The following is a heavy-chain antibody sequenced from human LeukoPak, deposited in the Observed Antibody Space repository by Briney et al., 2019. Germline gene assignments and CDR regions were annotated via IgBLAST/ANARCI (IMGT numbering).Heavy chain of an antibody. Sequence: ASVKVSCKASGYTFTDYFIQWVRQAPGQGPEWMGRINPNTGGTNYAQKFQGRVTFTIDTSTNTAYMELSRLRPDDTAVYYCARDGFQGMFLYVVYYMDVWGKGTTVTVSS. CDR1: GYTFTDYF. D-gene: IGHD2/OR15-2a*01. CDR3: ARDGFQGMFLYVVYYMDV. V-gene: IGHV1-2*06. CDR2: INPNTGGT. J-gene: IGHJ6*03.